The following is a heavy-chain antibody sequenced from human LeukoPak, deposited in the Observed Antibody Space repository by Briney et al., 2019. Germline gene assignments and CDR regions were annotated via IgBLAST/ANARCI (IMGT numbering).Heavy chain of an antibody. J-gene: IGHJ4*02. D-gene: IGHD3-10*01. CDR1: GGSISSYY. Sequence: AETLSLTCIVSGGSISSYYWSWIRQPPGKGLEWIGYIYYSGSTNYNPSLKSRVTISVDTSKNQFSLKLSSVTAADTAVYFCARGGVNIDYWGQGTLVTVSS. CDR2: IYYSGST. V-gene: IGHV4-59*01. CDR3: ARGGVNIDY.